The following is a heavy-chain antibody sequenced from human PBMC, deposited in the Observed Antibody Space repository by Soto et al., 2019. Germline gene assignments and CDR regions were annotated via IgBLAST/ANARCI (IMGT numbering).Heavy chain of an antibody. CDR2: IYYVGRT. CDR1: GDSIKSGHNY. D-gene: IGHD2-2*01. Sequence: QVQLQESGPGQVKPSQTLSLTCTVSGDSIKSGHNYWSWIRQPPGKGLEWIGNIYYVGRTSYNPSLTGRVTISVDTSKIHFSLKLNSVTAADTSVYSCARNTSMLWWFDSWGQGILVTVSS. V-gene: IGHV4-30-4*08. J-gene: IGHJ5*01. CDR3: ARNTSMLWWFDS.